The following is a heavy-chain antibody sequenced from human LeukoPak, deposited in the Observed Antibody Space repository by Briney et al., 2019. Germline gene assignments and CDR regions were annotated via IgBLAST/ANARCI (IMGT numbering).Heavy chain of an antibody. CDR2: IYYTGSA. J-gene: IGHJ2*01. V-gene: IGHV4-59*01. Sequence: SETLSLTCTVSGGSITSSYWSWIRQPPGKGVEWLGYIYYTGSANYNPSLKSRVTISVDPSKNQFSLKLSSVTAADTAVYYCAREGVAGTPWWYFDLWGRGTLVTVSS. CDR1: GGSITSSY. D-gene: IGHD6-19*01. CDR3: AREGVAGTPWWYFDL.